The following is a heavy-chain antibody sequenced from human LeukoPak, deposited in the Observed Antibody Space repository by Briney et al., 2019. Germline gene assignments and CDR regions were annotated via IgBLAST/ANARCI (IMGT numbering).Heavy chain of an antibody. Sequence: SETLSLTCTVSGGFLSNYYWNWIRQPAGKGLEWIGRVHSTGATHFNPAFASRLTMSEDPSKNQFSLKLRSMTAADTAIYFCARGDTSGATYFDYWGRGTLVTVSS. CDR2: VHSTGAT. V-gene: IGHV4-4*07. D-gene: IGHD1-26*01. CDR1: GGFLSNYY. J-gene: IGHJ4*02. CDR3: ARGDTSGATYFDY.